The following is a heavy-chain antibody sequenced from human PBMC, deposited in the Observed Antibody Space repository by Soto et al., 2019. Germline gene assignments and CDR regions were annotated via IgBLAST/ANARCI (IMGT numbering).Heavy chain of an antibody. CDR1: GGPFSGYY. CDR3: ARRRYYNAFDI. V-gene: IGHV4-34*01. J-gene: IGHJ3*02. Sequence: PSETLSLTCAVYGGPFSGYYWSWIRQPPGKGLEWIGEINHSGSTNYNPSLKSRVTISVDTSKNQFSLKLSSVTAADTAVYYCARRRYYNAFDIWGQGTMVTVSS. CDR2: INHSGST. D-gene: IGHD3-9*01.